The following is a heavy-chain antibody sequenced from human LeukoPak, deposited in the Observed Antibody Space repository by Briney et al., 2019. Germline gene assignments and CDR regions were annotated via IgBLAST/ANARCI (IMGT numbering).Heavy chain of an antibody. CDR3: ARGQTTVTN. Sequence: PGRSLRLSCAASGFTFSSYAMHWVRQAPGKGLGWVAVISYDGSNKYYADSVKGRFTISRDNSKNTLYLQMNSLRAEDTAVYYCARGQTTVTNWGQGTLVTVSS. J-gene: IGHJ4*02. CDR2: ISYDGSNK. D-gene: IGHD4-17*01. CDR1: GFTFSSYA. V-gene: IGHV3-30*04.